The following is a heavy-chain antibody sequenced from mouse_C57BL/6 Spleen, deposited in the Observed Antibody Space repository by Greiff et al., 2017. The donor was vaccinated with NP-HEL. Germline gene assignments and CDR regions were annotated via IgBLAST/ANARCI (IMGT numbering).Heavy chain of an antibody. CDR2: ISYDGSN. D-gene: IGHD2-3*01. CDR3: ARDLEDGTGGFAY. CDR1: GYSITSGYY. Sequence: DVKLQESGPGLVKPSQSLSLTCSVTGYSITSGYYWNWIRQFPGNKLEWMGYISYDGSNNYNPSLKNRISITRDTSKNQFFLKLNSVTTEDTATYYCARDLEDGTGGFAYWGQGTLVTVSA. J-gene: IGHJ3*01. V-gene: IGHV3-6*01.